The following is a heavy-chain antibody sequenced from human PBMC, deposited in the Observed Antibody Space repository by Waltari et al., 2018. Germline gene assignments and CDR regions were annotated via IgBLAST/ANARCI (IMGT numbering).Heavy chain of an antibody. CDR2: IIPIVGKA. J-gene: IGHJ3*02. Sequence: QVQLVQSGAEVKKPGSSVKVSCKASGGTFSSYAISWVRQAPGQGLEWMGGIIPIVGKANYEQKVQGRVTITTDESTSTAYMELSSLRSEDTAVYYCARGLAEESWAPFDIWGQGTMVTVSS. CDR3: ARGLAEESWAPFDI. V-gene: IGHV1-69*05. CDR1: GGTFSSYA. D-gene: IGHD3-16*01.